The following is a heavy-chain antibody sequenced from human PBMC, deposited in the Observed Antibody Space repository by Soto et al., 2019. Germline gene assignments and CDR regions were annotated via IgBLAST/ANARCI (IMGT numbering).Heavy chain of an antibody. V-gene: IGHV3-13*01. D-gene: IGHD2-2*01. J-gene: IGHJ6*02. CDR1: GFTFSSYD. CDR3: ARSQYCSSTSCYLDYYYGMDV. Sequence: PGGSLRLSCAASGFTFSSYDMHWVRQATGKGLEWVSAIGTAGDTYYPGSVKGRFTISRENAKNSLYPQMNSLRAGDTAVYYCARSQYCSSTSCYLDYYYGMDVWGQGTTVTVSS. CDR2: IGTAGDT.